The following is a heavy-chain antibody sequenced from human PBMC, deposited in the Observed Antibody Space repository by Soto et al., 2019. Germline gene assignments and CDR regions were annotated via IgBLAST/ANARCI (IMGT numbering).Heavy chain of an antibody. D-gene: IGHD1-26*01. CDR2: INHSGST. V-gene: IGHV4-34*01. J-gene: IGHJ5*02. CDR1: GGSFSCYY. CDR3: ARAIPSAEARTRFDP. Sequence: SETLSLTCAVYGGSFSCYYWSWIRQPPGKGLEWIGEINHSGSTNYNPSLKSRVTISVDTSKNQFSLKLSSVTAADTAVYYCARAIPSAEARTRFDPWGQGTLVTVSS.